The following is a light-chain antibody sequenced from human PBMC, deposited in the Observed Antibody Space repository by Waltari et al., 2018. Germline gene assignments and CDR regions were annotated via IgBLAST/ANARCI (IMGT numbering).Light chain of an antibody. Sequence: DIQMTQSPSSLSASVGDRVTISCRASQDINIHLAWYQQKPGKVPDLLIYAASTVRSGVPSRFSGGGSGTYFTLTISSLQPEDFATYYCQKYNDVPQPFGGGTKVEMK. V-gene: IGKV1-27*01. CDR1: QDINIH. CDR3: QKYNDVPQP. J-gene: IGKJ4*01. CDR2: AAS.